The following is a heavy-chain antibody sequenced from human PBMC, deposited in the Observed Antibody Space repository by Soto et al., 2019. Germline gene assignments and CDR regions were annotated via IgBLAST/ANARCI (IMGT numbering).Heavy chain of an antibody. J-gene: IGHJ4*02. Sequence: GGSLRLSCAASGFTFSDYYMSWIRQAPGKGLEWVSYISSSGITINYADSVKGRFTISRDNGKKSLYLQMNSLRAEDTAVYYCAKDRVAVAGAIFDYWGQGTLVTVSS. CDR3: AKDRVAVAGAIFDY. CDR1: GFTFSDYY. V-gene: IGHV3-11*01. CDR2: ISSSGITI. D-gene: IGHD6-19*01.